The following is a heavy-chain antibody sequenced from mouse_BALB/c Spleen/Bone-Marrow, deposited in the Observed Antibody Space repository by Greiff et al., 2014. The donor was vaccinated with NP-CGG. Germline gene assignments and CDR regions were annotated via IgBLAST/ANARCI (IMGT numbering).Heavy chain of an antibody. J-gene: IGHJ3*01. CDR3: ALYDYDGLSWFAY. Sequence: QVQLQQSGPELVKPGASVKISCKAFGYAFSSSWMNWVKQRPGQGLEWIGRIYPGDGNTNYNGKFKGKATLTADKSSTTAYMQLSSLTSVDSAVYFCALYDYDGLSWFAYWGQGTLVTVSA. CDR2: IYPGDGNT. D-gene: IGHD2-4*01. V-gene: IGHV1-82*01. CDR1: GYAFSSSW.